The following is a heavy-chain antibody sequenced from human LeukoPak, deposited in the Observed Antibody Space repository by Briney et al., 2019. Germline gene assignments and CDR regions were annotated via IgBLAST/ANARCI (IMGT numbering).Heavy chain of an antibody. J-gene: IGHJ4*02. CDR2: ISTSSATI. CDR3: AKERLRYYYDSSGYGLSEGY. Sequence: PGGSLRLSCAASGFTFSTYNMDWVREAPGKGLEWISYISTSSATIYYADSVKGRFTISRDNSKNTLYLQMNSLRAEDTAVYYCAKERLRYYYDSSGYGLSEGYWGQGTLVTVSS. D-gene: IGHD3-22*01. CDR1: GFTFSTYN. V-gene: IGHV3-48*01.